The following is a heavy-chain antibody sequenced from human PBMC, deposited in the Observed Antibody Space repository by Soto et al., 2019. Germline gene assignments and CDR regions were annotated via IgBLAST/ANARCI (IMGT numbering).Heavy chain of an antibody. CDR2: ISYDGSNK. V-gene: IGHV3-30*18. D-gene: IGHD3-3*01. CDR1: GFTFSSYG. Sequence: PGGSLRLSCAASGFTFSSYGMHWVRQAPGKGLEWVAVISYDGSNKYYADSVKGRFTISRDNSKNTLYLQMNSLRAEDTAVYYCAKAHPGGVYYGMDVWGQGTTVTVSS. CDR3: AKAHPGGVYYGMDV. J-gene: IGHJ6*02.